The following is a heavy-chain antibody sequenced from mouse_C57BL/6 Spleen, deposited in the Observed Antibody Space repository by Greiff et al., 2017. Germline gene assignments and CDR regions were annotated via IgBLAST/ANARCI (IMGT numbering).Heavy chain of an antibody. V-gene: IGHV1-81*01. CDR2: IYPRSGNT. Sequence: VKLVESGAELARPGASVKLSCKASGYTFTSYGISWVKQRTGQGLEWIGEIYPRSGNTYYNEKFKGKATLTADKSSSTAYMELRSLTSEDSAVYFCGGTTGDYAMDYWGQGTSVTVSS. CDR3: GGTTGDYAMDY. D-gene: IGHD2-13*01. J-gene: IGHJ4*01. CDR1: GYTFTSYG.